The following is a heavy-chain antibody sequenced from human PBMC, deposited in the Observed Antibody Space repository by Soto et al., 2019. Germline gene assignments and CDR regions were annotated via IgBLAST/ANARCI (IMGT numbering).Heavy chain of an antibody. J-gene: IGHJ4*02. CDR1: GGSISTGGNY. CDR2: IYYSGST. Sequence: QVHLQESGPGLVKASQTRSLTCTVAGGSISTGGNYWSWIRQHPGKGLEWIGYIYYSGSTYYKPSLKSRVTISVDTSKNQFSLKLSSVTAADTAVYYCARDSSGYYWYFDYWGQGTLVTVSS. D-gene: IGHD3-22*01. V-gene: IGHV4-31*03. CDR3: ARDSSGYYWYFDY.